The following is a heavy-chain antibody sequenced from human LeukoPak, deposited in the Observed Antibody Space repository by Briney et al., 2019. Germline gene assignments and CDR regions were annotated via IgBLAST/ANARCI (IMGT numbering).Heavy chain of an antibody. V-gene: IGHV1-3*01. J-gene: IGHJ4*02. CDR3: ARDPIGSRWPYYFDY. Sequence: ASVTVSCKASGYTFTTYAMHWVRQAPGQRLEWMGWINAANGNTKYSQKFQARVTITRDTSASTAYMELSSLRSEDTAVYYCARDPIGSRWPYYFDYWGQGTLVTVSS. CDR1: GYTFTTYA. CDR2: INAANGNT. D-gene: IGHD2-15*01.